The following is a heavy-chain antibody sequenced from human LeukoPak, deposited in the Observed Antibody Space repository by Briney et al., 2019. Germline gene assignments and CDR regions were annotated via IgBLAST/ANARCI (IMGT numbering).Heavy chain of an antibody. J-gene: IGHJ4*02. CDR1: GYTFTSYG. D-gene: IGHD3-10*01. CDR3: ARGTHYYGSSDY. V-gene: IGHV1-18*01. CDR2: ISAYNGNT. Sequence: ASVKVSGKASGYTFTSYGISWVRQAPGQGLEWMGWISAYNGNTNYAQKLQGRVTMTTDASTSTAYMELRSLRSDDTAVYYCARGTHYYGSSDYWGQGTLVTVSS.